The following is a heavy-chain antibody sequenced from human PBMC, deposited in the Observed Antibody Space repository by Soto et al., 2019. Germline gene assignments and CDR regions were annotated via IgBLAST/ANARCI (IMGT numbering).Heavy chain of an antibody. J-gene: IGHJ6*02. D-gene: IGHD3-3*01. CDR3: ARGSYYDFWSGLTSYGMDV. CDR1: GYTFTIYD. V-gene: IGHV1-8*01. Sequence: ACVKVSCKASGYTFTIYDINFVRQATGQGLWWMGWMNPNSGNTGYAQKFQGRVTMTRNTSISTAYMELSSLRSEDTAVYYCARGSYYDFWSGLTSYGMDVWGQGTTVTVSS. CDR2: MNPNSGNT.